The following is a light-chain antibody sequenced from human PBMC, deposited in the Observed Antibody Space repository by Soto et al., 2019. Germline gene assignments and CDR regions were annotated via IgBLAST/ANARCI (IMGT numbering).Light chain of an antibody. CDR3: QQYNTWPRT. CDR1: QPISRN. V-gene: IGKV3-15*01. CDR2: GAS. Sequence: EIVMTQSPDNLSVSLGQGATLSCRASQPISRNLAWYQQKPGQAPRRLIYGASTRSTHITGRFSGGGSGTEFTLTISSLPSEYFAFYFCQQYNTWPRTFVQGTKV. J-gene: IGKJ1*01.